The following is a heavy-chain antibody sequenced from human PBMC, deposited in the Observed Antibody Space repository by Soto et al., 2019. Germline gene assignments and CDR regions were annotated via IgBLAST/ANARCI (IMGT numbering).Heavy chain of an antibody. CDR3: ARGVYGGSAFDI. CDR1: GFTFSSYG. Sequence: GGSLRLSCAASGFTFSSYGMHWVRQAPGKGLEWVAVIWYDGSNKYYADSVKGRFTISRDNSKNTLYLQMNSLRAEDAAVYYCARGVYGGSAFDIWGQGTMVTV. D-gene: IGHD4-17*01. CDR2: IWYDGSNK. V-gene: IGHV3-33*01. J-gene: IGHJ3*02.